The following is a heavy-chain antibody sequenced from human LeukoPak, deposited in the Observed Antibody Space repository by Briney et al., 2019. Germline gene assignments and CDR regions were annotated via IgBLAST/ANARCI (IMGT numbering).Heavy chain of an antibody. J-gene: IGHJ4*02. CDR1: GYKFSNYW. Sequence: GESLKISCQGSGYKFSNYWIGRVRQVPEKGLEWMGIIYPGDYDTRYSPSFQGQVTISADKSISTAYLQWSSLKASDTAMYYCARQGGDYLGVYLIPWGQGTLVTVSS. CDR3: ARQGGDYLGVYLIP. V-gene: IGHV5-51*01. CDR2: IYPGDYDT. D-gene: IGHD4-17*01.